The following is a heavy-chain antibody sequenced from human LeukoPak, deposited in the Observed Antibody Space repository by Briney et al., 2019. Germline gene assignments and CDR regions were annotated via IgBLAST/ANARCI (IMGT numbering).Heavy chain of an antibody. CDR3: ARESGYSSGWYDAFDI. CDR2: IKQDGSEK. D-gene: IGHD6-19*01. Sequence: PGGSLRLSCAASGFTFSSYWMSWVRQAPGKGLEWVANIKQDGSEKYYVDSVKGRFTISRDNAKNSLYLQMDSLRAEDTAVYYCARESGYSSGWYDAFDIWGQGTMVTVSS. V-gene: IGHV3-7*01. CDR1: GFTFSSYW. J-gene: IGHJ3*02.